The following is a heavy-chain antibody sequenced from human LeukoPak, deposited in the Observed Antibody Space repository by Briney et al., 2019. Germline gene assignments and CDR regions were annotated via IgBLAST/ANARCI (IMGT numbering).Heavy chain of an antibody. D-gene: IGHD6-6*01. V-gene: IGHV3-74*01. J-gene: IGHJ4*02. CDR1: GFTFSSYW. CDR2: INTDGSST. Sequence: GRSLRLSCAASGFTFSSYWMHWGRQAPGKGLVLVSHINTDGSSTTYADSVKGRLTISRDNARNTRNLPMNGLRAQATTVEYCARSGCSSSLGYWGQGALVTVSS. CDR3: ARSGCSSSLGY.